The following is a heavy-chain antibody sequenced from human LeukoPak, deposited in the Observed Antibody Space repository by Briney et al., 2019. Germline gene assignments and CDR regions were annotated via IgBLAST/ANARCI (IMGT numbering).Heavy chain of an antibody. CDR2: ISSSSSSYI. J-gene: IGHJ4*02. D-gene: IGHD3-22*01. CDR3: ARGTHPHYHDSSFDLDY. CDR1: GFTFSSYS. Sequence: PGGSLRLSCAASGFTFSSYSMNWVRQAPGKGLEWVSSISSSSSSYIYYADSVKGRFTISRDNAKNSLYLQMNSLRAEDTAVYYCARGTHPHYHDSSFDLDYWGQGTLVTVSS. V-gene: IGHV3-21*01.